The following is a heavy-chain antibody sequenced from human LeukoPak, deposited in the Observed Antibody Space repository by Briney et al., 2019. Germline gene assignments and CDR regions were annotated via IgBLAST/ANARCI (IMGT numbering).Heavy chain of an antibody. D-gene: IGHD1-26*01. CDR3: ARRERRNADAFDI. J-gene: IGHJ3*02. V-gene: IGHV5-51*01. CDR1: GYSFTSYW. CDR2: IYPGDSDT. Sequence: GESLKISCKGSGYSFTSYWIGWVRQMPGKGLEWMGIIYPGDSDTRYSPPFQGQVTISADKSISTAYLQWSSLKASDTAIYYCARRERRNADAFDIWGQGTVVTVSS.